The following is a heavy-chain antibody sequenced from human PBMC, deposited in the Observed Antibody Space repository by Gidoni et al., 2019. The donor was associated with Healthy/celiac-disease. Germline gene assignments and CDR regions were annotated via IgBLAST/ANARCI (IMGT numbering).Heavy chain of an antibody. CDR3: ARDRVVVVVEDYYYYGMDV. CDR1: GGSISSYY. CDR2: IYYSGST. Sequence: PGLVKPSETLSLTCTVPGGSISSYYWSWIRQPPGKGLEWIGYIYYSGSTNYNPSLKSRVTISVDTSKNQFSLKLSSVTAADTAVYYCARDRVVVVVEDYYYYGMDVWGQGTTVTVSS. V-gene: IGHV4-59*01. J-gene: IGHJ6*02. D-gene: IGHD2-15*01.